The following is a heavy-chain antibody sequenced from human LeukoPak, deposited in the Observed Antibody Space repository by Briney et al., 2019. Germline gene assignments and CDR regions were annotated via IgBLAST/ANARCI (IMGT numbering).Heavy chain of an antibody. V-gene: IGHV3-21*01. CDR1: GFTFSNYR. Sequence: GGSLRLSCVASGFTFSNYRMNWVRQAPGKGLEWVSSISSSSSYIYYADSVKGRFTISRDNAKNSLYLQMNSLRAEDTAVYYCARDATAMAKGFDYWGQGTLVTVSS. CDR2: ISSSSSYI. D-gene: IGHD5-18*01. CDR3: ARDATAMAKGFDY. J-gene: IGHJ4*02.